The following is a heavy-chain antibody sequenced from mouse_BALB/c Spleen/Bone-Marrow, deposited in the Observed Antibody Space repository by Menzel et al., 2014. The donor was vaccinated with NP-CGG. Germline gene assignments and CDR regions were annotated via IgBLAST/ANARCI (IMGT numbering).Heavy chain of an antibody. J-gene: IGHJ1*01. CDR2: ISSSGSYT. CDR1: GFTFSTYA. Sequence: EVMLVESGGGLAKPGGSLQLSCAASGFTFSTYAMSWVRQTPEKRLEWVATISSSGSYTYNPDSVKGRFTISRDNAKNTLYLQMSSLRSEDTAMFYCSRLRMITTYFDVWGAGTTVTVSS. V-gene: IGHV5-9-1*01. D-gene: IGHD2-4*01. CDR3: SRLRMITTYFDV.